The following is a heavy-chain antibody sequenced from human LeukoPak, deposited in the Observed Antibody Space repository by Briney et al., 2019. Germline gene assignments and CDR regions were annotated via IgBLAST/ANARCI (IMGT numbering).Heavy chain of an antibody. Sequence: GGSLRLSCAASGFTFSTYAMSWVRQAPGRGLEWVSGICGSGGCTYYADSVKGRFTISRDNSKNTLYLQMNSLRVEDTAVYYCASTPFYGYVWGSYRYRGLFDNWGQGTLVTVSS. CDR1: GFTFSTYA. CDR2: ICGSGGCT. V-gene: IGHV3-23*01. J-gene: IGHJ4*02. D-gene: IGHD3-16*02. CDR3: ASTPFYGYVWGSYRYRGLFDN.